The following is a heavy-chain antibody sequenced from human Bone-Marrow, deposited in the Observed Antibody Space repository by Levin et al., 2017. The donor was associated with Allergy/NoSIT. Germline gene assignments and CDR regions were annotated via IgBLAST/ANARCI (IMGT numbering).Heavy chain of an antibody. CDR2: IRNDGNEK. Sequence: GESLKISCATSGFTFGNYWMSWLRQASGKVPEWVANIRNDGNEKNYVDSVKGRFTISRDNAKNSLFLQMNSLRAEDTAVYFCATAGAYSSGRYYFDFWGQGALVTVSS. D-gene: IGHD6-25*01. CDR1: GFTFGNYW. CDR3: ATAGAYSSGRYYFDF. V-gene: IGHV3-7*01. J-gene: IGHJ4*02.